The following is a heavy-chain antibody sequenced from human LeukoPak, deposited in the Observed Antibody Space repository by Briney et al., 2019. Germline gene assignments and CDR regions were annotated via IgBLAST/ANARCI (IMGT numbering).Heavy chain of an antibody. CDR1: GFTFSSYA. CDR3: ARCGDSCSSYGMGV. V-gene: IGHV3-23*01. D-gene: IGHD2-15*01. CDR2: ISTRGGST. J-gene: IGHJ6*02. Sequence: PGGSLRLSCAASGFTFSSYAMNWVRQAPGKGLEWVSTISTRGGSTYYADSLKGRFTVSRDDSKNTLYLQMNSLRAEDTAVYYCARCGDSCSSYGMGVWGQGTTVTVSS.